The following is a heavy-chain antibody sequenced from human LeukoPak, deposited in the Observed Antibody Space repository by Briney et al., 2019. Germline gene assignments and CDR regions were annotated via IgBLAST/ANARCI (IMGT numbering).Heavy chain of an antibody. Sequence: ASVKVSCKASGYTFTGYYMHWVRQAPGQGLEWMGWINPNSGGTNYAQKFQGWVTMTRDTSISTAYMELSRLRSDDTAVYYCARDYGGKPYYFDYWGQGTLVTVSS. J-gene: IGHJ4*02. CDR1: GYTFTGYY. CDR2: INPNSGGT. CDR3: ARDYGGKPYYFDY. D-gene: IGHD4-23*01. V-gene: IGHV1-2*04.